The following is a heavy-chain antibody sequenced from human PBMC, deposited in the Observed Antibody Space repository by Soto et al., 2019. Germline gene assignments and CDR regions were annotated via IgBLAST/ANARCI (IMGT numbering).Heavy chain of an antibody. V-gene: IGHV1-69*01. J-gene: IGHJ5*02. Sequence: QVPLVQSGAEVKKPGSSVTVSCKASGGTFSSYAIHWVRQAPGQGLEWMGGIIPLYGPAKYAQRFQGRVXXXXXXSTTTVYMELTSLTSQDTAVYYCARVTSMVRGVIDNWFDPWGHGTLVTVSS. CDR3: ARVTSMVRGVIDNWFDP. CDR1: GGTFSSYA. CDR2: IIPLYGPA. D-gene: IGHD3-10*01.